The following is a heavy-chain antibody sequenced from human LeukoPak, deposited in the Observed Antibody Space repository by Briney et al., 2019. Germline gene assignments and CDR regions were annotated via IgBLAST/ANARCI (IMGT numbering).Heavy chain of an antibody. V-gene: IGHV4-61*03. CDR3: ARAPGIVGTTPFGNY. Sequence: PSETLSLTCSVFGGSFSSGSYYWSWIRQSPGKGLEWIGCIYYSGSTNHNPSLRGRVAMSIDTSKNHFSLRLISVTAADMAIYYCARAPGIVGTTPFGNYWGRGTLVTVSS. CDR2: IYYSGST. CDR1: GGSFSSGSYY. J-gene: IGHJ4*02. D-gene: IGHD1-26*01.